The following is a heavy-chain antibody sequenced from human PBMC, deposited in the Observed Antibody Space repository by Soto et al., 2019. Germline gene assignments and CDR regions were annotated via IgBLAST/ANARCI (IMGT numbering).Heavy chain of an antibody. CDR2: IHPDGAT. CDR1: GFEVSYNY. J-gene: IGHJ5*02. V-gene: IGHV3-53*01. D-gene: IGHD6-19*01. Sequence: GGSLRLSCAASGFEVSYNYMSWVRQAPGKGLEWLSIIHPDGATYYAGSVKGRFTISRDNSKNTVHLQMNDLRGDDTAVYYCGSIAVAEGFDPWGQGTLVTVS. CDR3: GSIAVAEGFDP.